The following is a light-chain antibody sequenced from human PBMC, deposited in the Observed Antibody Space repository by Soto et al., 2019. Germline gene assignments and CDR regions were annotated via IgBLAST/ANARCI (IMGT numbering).Light chain of an antibody. V-gene: IGKV3-20*01. CDR2: GTF. CDR3: QQYATSPWT. Sequence: EIMLTQSPGTLSLSPGERATLSCRASQTVSNMYLAWYQQKPGQAPRLLIHGTFNRVGGVPDRVSGSGSGTAFTLTISRLEPEDFALYYCQQYATSPWTFGQGTRVEVK. J-gene: IGKJ1*01. CDR1: QTVSNMY.